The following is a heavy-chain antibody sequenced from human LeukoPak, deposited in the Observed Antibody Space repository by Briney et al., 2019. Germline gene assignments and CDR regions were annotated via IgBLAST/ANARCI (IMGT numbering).Heavy chain of an antibody. Sequence: SETLSLTCTVSGGSITGYFWNWVRQSPGKGLEWIGYSYYSGRTNYSPSLRSRVTISVDTSKNQFSLSLRSVTAADTAVYYCARADTQLVDYWGQGTRVIVSS. CDR3: ARADTQLVDY. V-gene: IGHV4-59*01. D-gene: IGHD1-1*01. J-gene: IGHJ4*02. CDR1: GGSITGYF. CDR2: SYYSGRT.